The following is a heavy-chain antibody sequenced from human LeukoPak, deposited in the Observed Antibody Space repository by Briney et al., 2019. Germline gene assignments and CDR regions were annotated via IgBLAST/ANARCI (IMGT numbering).Heavy chain of an antibody. CDR2: ISYDGSSK. V-gene: IGHV3-30*09. J-gene: IGHJ4*02. Sequence: PGGSLRLSCAASEFIFTSYAMHWVRQAAGKGLEWVAVISYDGSSKSYADSVRGRFAISRDNSKDTLYLQMNSLRAEDTAVYYCARTFYSEGSANYYFDYWGQGTLVSVSS. CDR3: ARTFYSEGSANYYFDY. CDR1: EFIFTSYA. D-gene: IGHD3-22*01.